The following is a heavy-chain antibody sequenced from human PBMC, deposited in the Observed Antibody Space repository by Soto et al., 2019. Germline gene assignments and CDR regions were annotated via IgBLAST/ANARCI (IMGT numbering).Heavy chain of an antibody. D-gene: IGHD3-3*01. CDR2: ISSSSSYI. CDR1: GFTFSSYS. CDR3: ARDYDFWSGYTHPGY. J-gene: IGHJ4*02. Sequence: GGSLRLSCAASGFTFSSYSMNWVRQAPGKGLEWVSSISSSSSYIYYADSAKGRFTISRDNAKNSLYLQMNSLRAEDTAVYYCARDYDFWSGYTHPGYWGQGTLVTVSS. V-gene: IGHV3-21*01.